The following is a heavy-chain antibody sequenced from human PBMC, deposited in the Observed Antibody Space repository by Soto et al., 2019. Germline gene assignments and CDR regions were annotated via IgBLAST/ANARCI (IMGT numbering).Heavy chain of an antibody. CDR1: GGTFSSYA. J-gene: IGHJ6*02. CDR2: IIPIFGTA. V-gene: IGHV1-69*01. D-gene: IGHD5-18*01. CDR3: ARGDTAMVKVDYYGMDV. Sequence: QVQLVQSGAEVKKPGSSVKVSCKASGGTFSSYAISWVRQAPGQGLEWMGGIIPIFGTANYAQKFQGRVTITADESTSTAHMELSSLRSEDTAVYYCARGDTAMVKVDYYGMDVWGQGTTVTVSS.